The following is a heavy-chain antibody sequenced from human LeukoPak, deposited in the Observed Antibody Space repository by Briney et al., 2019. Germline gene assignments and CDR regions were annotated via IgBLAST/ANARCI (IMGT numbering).Heavy chain of an antibody. V-gene: IGHV3-49*03. Sequence: GGSLRLSCTASGFTFGDYAMSWFRQAPGKGLEWIGFIRSKAYGGTTEYAASVKGRFSISSDDSKSIAYLQMNSLKTEDTAVYYCTRPKGGSYSGAYYFDYWGQGTLVTVSS. CDR2: IRSKAYGGTT. CDR3: TRPKGGSYSGAYYFDY. CDR1: GFTFGDYA. J-gene: IGHJ4*02. D-gene: IGHD1-26*01.